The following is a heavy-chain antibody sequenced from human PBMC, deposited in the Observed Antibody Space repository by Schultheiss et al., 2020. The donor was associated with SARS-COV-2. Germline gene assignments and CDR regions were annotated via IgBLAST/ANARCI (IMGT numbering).Heavy chain of an antibody. J-gene: IGHJ4*02. D-gene: IGHD3-22*01. CDR2: IKSTTDGGTT. CDR3: RDYYYEGSGYYYRRDY. V-gene: IGHV3-15*01. CDR1: GFTFSNAW. Sequence: GGSLRLSCAASGFTFSNAWMSWVRQAPGKGLEWVGRIKSTTDGGTTDYAAPVKGRFTISRDDSKNTLYLQMNSLKTEDTAVYYCRDYYYEGSGYYYRRDYWGQGTLVTVSS.